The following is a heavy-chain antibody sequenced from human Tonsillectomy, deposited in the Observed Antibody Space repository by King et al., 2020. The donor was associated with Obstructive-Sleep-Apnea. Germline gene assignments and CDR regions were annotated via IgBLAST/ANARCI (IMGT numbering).Heavy chain of an antibody. CDR2: TSYYGNKK. Sequence: VQLVESGVGVVQPGRSLRLSCAASGFTFSLYSMHWVRQAPGKGLGWGAVTSYYGNKKYYADPVKGRFTISRSNSKGALFLQMKSLGAEGTAVYYCAYFDSSGYYSYFDYWGQGTLVTVSS. D-gene: IGHD3-22*01. CDR3: AYFDSSGYYSYFDY. J-gene: IGHJ4*02. V-gene: IGHV3-30-3*01. CDR1: GFTFSLYS.